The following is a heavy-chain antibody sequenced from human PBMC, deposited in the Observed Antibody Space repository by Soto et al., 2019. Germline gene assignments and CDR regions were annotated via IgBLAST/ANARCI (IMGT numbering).Heavy chain of an antibody. CDR3: ARDRRPTERVGYSSGGSCYQPAFDI. V-gene: IGHV1-69*13. D-gene: IGHD2-15*01. Sequence: SVKVSCKASGGTFSSYAISWVRQAPGQGXEWMGGIIPIFGTANYAQKFQGRVTITADESTSTAYMELSSLRSEDTAVYYCARDRRPTERVGYSSGGSCYQPAFDIWGQGSMVTVSS. CDR2: IIPIFGTA. J-gene: IGHJ3*02. CDR1: GGTFSSYA.